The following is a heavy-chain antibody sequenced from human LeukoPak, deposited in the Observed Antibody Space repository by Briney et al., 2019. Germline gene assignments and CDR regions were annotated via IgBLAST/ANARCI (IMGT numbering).Heavy chain of an antibody. J-gene: IGHJ3*02. V-gene: IGHV1-69*01. D-gene: IGHD1-26*01. Sequence: GSSVTVSFTASVGTFTIYAISWVRQAPGQGREWMGGIIPILGTANYAQKFQGRVTITADESTSTAYMELSSLRSEDTAVYYCARDRRWELLSDAFDIWGQGTMVTVSS. CDR3: ARDRRWELLSDAFDI. CDR2: IIPILGTA. CDR1: VGTFTIYA.